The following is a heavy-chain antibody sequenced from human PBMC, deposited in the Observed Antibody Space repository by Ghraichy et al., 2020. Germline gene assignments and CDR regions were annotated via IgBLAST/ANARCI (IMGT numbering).Heavy chain of an antibody. V-gene: IGHV1-69*13. CDR1: GGTFSSYS. CDR3: ARTAERSGYYSTTYYYYGMVV. CDR2: IIPIFGTA. Sequence: SVKVSCKASGGTFSSYSISWVRQAPGQGLEWMGGIIPIFGTANYAQKFQGRVTITADESTSTAYMELSSLRSEDTAVYYCARTAERSGYYSTTYYYYGMVVWGQGTMVTVSS. D-gene: IGHD3-22*01. J-gene: IGHJ6*02.